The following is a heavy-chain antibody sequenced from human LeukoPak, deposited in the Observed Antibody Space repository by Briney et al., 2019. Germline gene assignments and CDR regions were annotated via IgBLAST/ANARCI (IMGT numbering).Heavy chain of an antibody. CDR2: VGIAADT. V-gene: IGHV3-13*01. D-gene: IGHD4-17*01. CDR3: AKEDGAYVFDY. Sequence: GGSLRLSCAASGFTFSDHAMHWVRQAPGKGLEWVSAVGIAADTFYPGSVKGRFTISRDNSKNTLYLQMNSLRAEEPAVYYCAKEDGAYVFDYWAREPWSPSPQ. CDR1: GFTFSDHA. J-gene: IGHJ4*02.